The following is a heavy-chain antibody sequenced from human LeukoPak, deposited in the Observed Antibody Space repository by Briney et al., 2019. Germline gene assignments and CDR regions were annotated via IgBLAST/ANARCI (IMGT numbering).Heavy chain of an antibody. CDR3: ARDECGGDCYSDAFDI. CDR1: GFTFSSYW. Sequence: AGGSLTLSCAASGFTFSSYWMSWVRQAPGKGLEWVANIKQDGSEKYYVDSVEGRFTISRDNAKNSLYLQMNSLRAEDTAVYYCARDECGGDCYSDAFDIWGQGTMVTVSS. J-gene: IGHJ3*02. CDR2: IKQDGSEK. D-gene: IGHD2-21*02. V-gene: IGHV3-7*03.